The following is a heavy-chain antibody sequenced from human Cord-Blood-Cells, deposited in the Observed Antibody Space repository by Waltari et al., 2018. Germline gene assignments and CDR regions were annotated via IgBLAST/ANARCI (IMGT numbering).Heavy chain of an antibody. CDR2: IIPIFGTA. V-gene: IGHV1-69*01. CDR1: GGTFSSSA. J-gene: IGHJ4*02. Sequence: QVQLVQSGAEVKKPGSSVKVSCKASGGTFSSSAISWLREAPGQGLEWMGGIIPIFGTANYAQKFQGRVTITADESTSTAYMELSSLRSEDTAVYYCASEVGGYYYDSSGYFDYWGQGTLVTVSS. CDR3: ASEVGGYYYDSSGYFDY. D-gene: IGHD3-22*01.